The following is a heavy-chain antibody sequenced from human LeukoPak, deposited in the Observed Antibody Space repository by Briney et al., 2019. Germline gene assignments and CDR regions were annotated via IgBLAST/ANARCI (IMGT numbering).Heavy chain of an antibody. V-gene: IGHV3-23*01. CDR3: AKNLGNFDY. CDR1: GFTFSNYA. J-gene: IGHJ4*02. CDR2: ISGIDDST. Sequence: GGSLRLSCAASGFTFSNYAMSWVRPAPGKGLEWVSAISGIDDSTYYADSVKGRFTIYRDNSKNTLYLQMNSLRAEDTAVYYCAKNLGNFDYWGQGTLVTVSS.